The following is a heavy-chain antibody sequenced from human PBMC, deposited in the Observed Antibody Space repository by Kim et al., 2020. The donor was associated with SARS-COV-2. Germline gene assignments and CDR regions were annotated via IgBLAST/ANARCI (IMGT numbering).Heavy chain of an antibody. Sequence: KSRVTISVDTSKNQFSLKLSSVTAADTAVYYCARESPTSGGLGYYYYMDVWGKGTTVTVSS. V-gene: IGHV4-31*02. D-gene: IGHD6-19*01. CDR3: ARESPTSGGLGYYYYMDV. J-gene: IGHJ6*03.